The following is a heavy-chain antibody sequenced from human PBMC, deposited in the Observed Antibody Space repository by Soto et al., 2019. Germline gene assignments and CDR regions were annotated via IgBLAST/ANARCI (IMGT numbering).Heavy chain of an antibody. J-gene: IGHJ4*02. D-gene: IGHD5-18*01. CDR1: GYTFTSYD. V-gene: IGHV1-8*01. CDR2: MNPNSGNT. Sequence: ASVKVSCKASGYTFTSYDINWVRQATGQGLEWMGWMNPNSGNTGYAQKFQGSVTMTRNTSISTAYMELSSLRSEDTAVYYCARGLSLSGVTPGYWGQGTLVTVSS. CDR3: ARGLSLSGVTPGY.